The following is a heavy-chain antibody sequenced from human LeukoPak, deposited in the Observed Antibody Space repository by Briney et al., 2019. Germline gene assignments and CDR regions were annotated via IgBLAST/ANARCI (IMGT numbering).Heavy chain of an antibody. J-gene: IGHJ4*02. Sequence: PSETLSLTCSVCGGSISNSPYFWAWVRQSPGKGLEWIGTISYTGITYYSPSLRSRVTIFVDTSNNYFSLKVKSVTAADTAVYFCARQPYTDNFPRFFDHWGQGTLVTVSS. CDR3: ARQPYTDNFPRFFDH. CDR2: ISYTGIT. CDR1: GGSISNSPYF. V-gene: IGHV4-39*01. D-gene: IGHD1-1*01.